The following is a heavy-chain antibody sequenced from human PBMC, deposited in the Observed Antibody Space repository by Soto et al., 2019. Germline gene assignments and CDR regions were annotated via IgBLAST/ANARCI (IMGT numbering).Heavy chain of an antibody. Sequence: QVQLVQSGAEVKKPGSSVKVSCKASGGTFSSYAISWVRQAPGQGLEWMGGIIPIFGTANYAQKFQGRVTITXGEFTXXAYMELSSLRSEDTAVYYCARGGSSSSLHYYGMDVWGQGTTVTVSS. J-gene: IGHJ6*02. CDR1: GGTFSSYA. D-gene: IGHD6-6*01. CDR3: ARGGSSSSLHYYGMDV. V-gene: IGHV1-69*05. CDR2: IIPIFGTA.